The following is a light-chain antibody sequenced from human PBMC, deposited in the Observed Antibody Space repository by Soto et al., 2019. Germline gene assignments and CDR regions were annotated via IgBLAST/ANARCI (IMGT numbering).Light chain of an antibody. CDR3: QHYNSYSEA. CDR2: KAT. CDR1: QTIISW. V-gene: IGKV1-5*03. Sequence: DMQMSEALAGRCRFVKNIFTITFLASQTIISWLAWYHQKPGKAPKLLIYKATTLKSGVPSRFSGSGSGTEFTLTISSLQPDDFATYYCQHYNSYSEALGPGTKVDIK. J-gene: IGKJ1*01.